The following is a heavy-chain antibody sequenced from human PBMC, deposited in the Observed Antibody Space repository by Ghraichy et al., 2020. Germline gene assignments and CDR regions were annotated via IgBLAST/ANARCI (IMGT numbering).Heavy chain of an antibody. V-gene: IGHV4-39*01. CDR2: IYYRGTT. D-gene: IGHD6-19*01. J-gene: IGHJ5*02. CDR1: GGSISGSPYY. CDR3: ARVGGLAVAGTDNWFAP. Sequence: SETLSLTCTVSGGSISGSPYYWGWVRQPPGKGLEWIGCIYYRGTTYYNPALKSRVTISVDTSKNQFSLRLTSVTAADTAVYSCARVGGLAVAGTDNWFAPWGQGTLVTVSS.